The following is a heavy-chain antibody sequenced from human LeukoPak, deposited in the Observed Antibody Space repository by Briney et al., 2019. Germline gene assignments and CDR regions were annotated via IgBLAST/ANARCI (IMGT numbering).Heavy chain of an antibody. J-gene: IGHJ4*02. CDR3: ARQKQWLAVYYFDY. Sequence: GGSLRLSCAASGFTFSSYWMSLVRQAPGKGLEWVANIKQDGSEKYNVDSVKGRFTISRDNAKNSLYLQMNSLRAEDTAVYYCARQKQWLAVYYFDYWGQGTLVTVSS. D-gene: IGHD6-19*01. CDR2: IKQDGSEK. V-gene: IGHV3-7*01. CDR1: GFTFSSYW.